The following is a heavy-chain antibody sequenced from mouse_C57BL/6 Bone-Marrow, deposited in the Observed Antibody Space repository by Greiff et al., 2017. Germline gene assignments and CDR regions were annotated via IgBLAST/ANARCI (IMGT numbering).Heavy chain of an antibody. D-gene: IGHD2-10*02. V-gene: IGHV1-18*01. CDR3: ARGGYGNYPYAMDY. CDR2: INPNNGGT. Sequence: EVQLQESGPELVKPGASVKIPCKASGHTFTDYNMDWVKQSHGKSLEWIGDINPNNGGTIYNQKFKGKATLTVDKSSSTAYMELRSLTSEDTAVYYCARGGYGNYPYAMDYWGQGTSVTVSS. CDR1: GHTFTDYN. J-gene: IGHJ4*01.